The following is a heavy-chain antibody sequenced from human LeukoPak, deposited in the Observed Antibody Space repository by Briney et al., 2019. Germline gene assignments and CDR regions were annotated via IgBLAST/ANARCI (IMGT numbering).Heavy chain of an antibody. CDR2: IKQDGSEK. J-gene: IGHJ5*02. V-gene: IGHV3-7*01. CDR1: GFTFSNYW. Sequence: GGSLRLSCAVSGFTFSNYWMTWVRQAPGRGLEWVANIKQDGSEKYYVDSVKGRFTISRDNAKNSLYLQMHSLRAEDTAVYYCAREISSWYRTEGRFDPWGQGTLVTVSS. CDR3: AREISSWYRTEGRFDP. D-gene: IGHD6-13*01.